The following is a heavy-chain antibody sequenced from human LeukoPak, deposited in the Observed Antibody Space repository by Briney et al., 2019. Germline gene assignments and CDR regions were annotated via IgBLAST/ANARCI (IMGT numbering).Heavy chain of an antibody. J-gene: IGHJ4*02. CDR2: ISGNGDSA. CDR3: ARAQGY. CDR1: GFTFIRYA. Sequence: PGGSLRLSCEASGFTFIRYAMSWVRQAPGKGLEWVSTISGNGDSAYYADSVKGRFTISRDNAKNTLYLQMNSLRAEDTAVYYCARAQGYWGQGTLVTVSS. V-gene: IGHV3-23*01.